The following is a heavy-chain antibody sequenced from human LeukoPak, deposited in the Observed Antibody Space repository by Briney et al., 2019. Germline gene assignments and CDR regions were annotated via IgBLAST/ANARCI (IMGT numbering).Heavy chain of an antibody. CDR2: INHSGST. CDR3: ARSSRFDP. CDR1: GGSFSGYY. Sequence: SETLSHTCAVYGGSFSGYYWSWIRQPPGKGLEWIGEINHSGSTNYNPSLKSRVTISVDTSKNQFSLKLSSVTAADTAVYYCARSSRFDPWGQGTLVTVSS. J-gene: IGHJ5*02. V-gene: IGHV4-34*01.